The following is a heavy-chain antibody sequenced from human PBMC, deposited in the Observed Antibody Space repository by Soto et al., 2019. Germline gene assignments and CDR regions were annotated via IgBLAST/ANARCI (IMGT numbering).Heavy chain of an antibody. CDR3: ARAYDSCGFQNQFDY. CDR2: INWNGGST. D-gene: IGHD3-22*01. V-gene: IGHV3-20*04. CDR1: GCTFDDCG. Sequence: EVQLVESGGGVVRPGGSLRLSCAASGCTFDDCGMSWVRQAPGKGLEWVSGINWNGGSTGCADSVKGRFTISRDNAKNSLYLQMNSLRAEDTALYYCARAYDSCGFQNQFDYWGQGTLVTVSS. J-gene: IGHJ4*02.